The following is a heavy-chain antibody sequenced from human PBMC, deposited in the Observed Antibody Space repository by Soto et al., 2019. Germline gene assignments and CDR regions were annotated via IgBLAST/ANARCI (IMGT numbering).Heavy chain of an antibody. J-gene: IGHJ6*02. CDR3: ARESFVVVPAAAYYYYGMDV. D-gene: IGHD2-2*01. CDR1: GGSFSGYY. V-gene: IGHV4-34*01. Sequence: SETLSLTCAVYGGSFSGYYWSWIRQPPGKGLEWIGEINHSGSTNYNPSLKSRVTISVDTSKNQFSLKLSSVTAADTAVYYCARESFVVVPAAAYYYYGMDVWGQGTTVTVSS. CDR2: INHSGST.